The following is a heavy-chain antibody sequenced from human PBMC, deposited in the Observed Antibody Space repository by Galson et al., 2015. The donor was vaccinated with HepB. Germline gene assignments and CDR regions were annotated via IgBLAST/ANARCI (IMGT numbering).Heavy chain of an antibody. CDR2: ISSSSSTI. D-gene: IGHD4-17*01. CDR3: ARDPGGDYTPHFDY. J-gene: IGHJ4*02. CDR1: GFTFSSYS. V-gene: IGHV3-48*01. Sequence: SLRLSCAASGFTFSSYSMNWVRQAPGKGLEWVSYISSSSSTIYYADSVKGRFTISRDNAKNSLYLQMNSLRAEDTAVYYCARDPGGDYTPHFDYCGQGTLVTVSS.